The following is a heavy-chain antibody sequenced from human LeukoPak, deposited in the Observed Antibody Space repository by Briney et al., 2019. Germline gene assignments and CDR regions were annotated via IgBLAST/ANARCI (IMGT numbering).Heavy chain of an antibody. J-gene: IGHJ6*03. CDR2: INHSGST. CDR1: GGSFSGYY. D-gene: IGHD5-12*01. Sequence: SETLSLTCAVYGGSFSGYYWSWIRQPPGKGLEWIGEINHSGSTNYNPSLKSRVTISVDTSKNQFSLKLSSVTAADTAVYYCARYIVATIWEYYYYYMDVWGKGTTVTVSS. CDR3: ARYIVATIWEYYYYYMDV. V-gene: IGHV4-34*01.